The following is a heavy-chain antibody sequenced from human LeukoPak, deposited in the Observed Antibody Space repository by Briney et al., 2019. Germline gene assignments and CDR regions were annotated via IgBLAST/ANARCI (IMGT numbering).Heavy chain of an antibody. J-gene: IGHJ2*01. CDR1: GGPIRSYY. CDR3: ARGHSPVTTPLDYWYFDL. Sequence: SETLPLTCTVSGGPIRSYYWSWMRQPPGKGLEWMGYIYYSGSTNYNPSLKSRVTISVDTSKNQFSLKLSSVTAADTAVYYCARGHSPVTTPLDYWYFDLWGRGTLVTVSS. CDR2: IYYSGST. D-gene: IGHD4-17*01. V-gene: IGHV4-59*01.